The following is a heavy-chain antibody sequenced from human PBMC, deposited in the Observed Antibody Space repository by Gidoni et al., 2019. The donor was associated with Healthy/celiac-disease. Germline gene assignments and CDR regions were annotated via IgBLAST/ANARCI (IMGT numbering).Heavy chain of an antibody. V-gene: IGHV1-69*04. Sequence: GQGLEWMGRIIPILGIANYAQKFQGRVTITADKSTSTAYMELSSLRSEDTAVYYCARGPSIASAAYNWYFDLWSRGTLVTVSS. CDR2: IIPILGIA. J-gene: IGHJ2*01. D-gene: IGHD6-13*01. CDR3: ARGPSIASAAYNWYFDL.